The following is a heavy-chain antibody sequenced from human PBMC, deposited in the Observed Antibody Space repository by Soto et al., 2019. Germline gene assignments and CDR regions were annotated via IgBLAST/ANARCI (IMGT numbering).Heavy chain of an antibody. D-gene: IGHD6-6*01. Sequence: PGGSLRLSCAASGFTLSSYWVSWVRQAPEKGLEWVANIKQDGSVKKYVDSVKGRFTISRDNSKDTLYLQMNSLRAEDTAVYYCARDRPGEQHYFDFWGQGILVTVS. CDR1: GFTLSSYW. CDR2: IKQDGSVK. V-gene: IGHV3-7*01. CDR3: ARDRPGEQHYFDF. J-gene: IGHJ4*01.